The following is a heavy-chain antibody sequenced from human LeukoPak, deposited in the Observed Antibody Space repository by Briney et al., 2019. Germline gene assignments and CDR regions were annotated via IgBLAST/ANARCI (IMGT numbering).Heavy chain of an antibody. D-gene: IGHD6-13*01. CDR2: IYNSGST. Sequence: SETLSLTCTVSGGSLSTYYWSWIRQPPGKGLEWIGYIYNSGSTNYSPSLRSRVTISVDTSKNQFSLKLSSVTAADTAVYYCARDSTPGIAAAGPPFDYWGQGTLVTVSS. CDR1: GGSLSTYY. J-gene: IGHJ4*02. CDR3: ARDSTPGIAAAGPPFDY. V-gene: IGHV4-59*12.